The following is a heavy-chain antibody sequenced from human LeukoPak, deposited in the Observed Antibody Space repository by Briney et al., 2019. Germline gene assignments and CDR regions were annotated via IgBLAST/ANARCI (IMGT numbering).Heavy chain of an antibody. V-gene: IGHV3-23*01. J-gene: IGHJ4*02. CDR2: ISGSGGST. D-gene: IGHD3-22*01. CDR1: GFTFSSYA. CDR3: AKTHIGSYYDSSGYLDY. Sequence: GGSLRLSCAASGFTFSSYAMSWVRQAPGKGLEWVSAISGSGGSTYYADSVKGRFTISRDNSKNTLYLQMNSLRAEDTALYYCAKTHIGSYYDSSGYLDYWGQGTLVTVSS.